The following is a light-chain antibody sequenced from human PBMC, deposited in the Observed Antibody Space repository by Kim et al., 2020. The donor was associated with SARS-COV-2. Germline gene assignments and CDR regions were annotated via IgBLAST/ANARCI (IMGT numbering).Light chain of an antibody. V-gene: IGLV3-19*01. J-gene: IGLJ3*02. Sequence: SSELTQDPAVSVALGQTVRITCQGDSLRSYYASWYQQKPGQAPVLVIYGKNNRPSGTPDRFSGSSSGNTASLTITGAQAEDEADYYCNSRDSSGNLGVSGGGTQLTVL. CDR2: GKN. CDR1: SLRSYY. CDR3: NSRDSSGNLGV.